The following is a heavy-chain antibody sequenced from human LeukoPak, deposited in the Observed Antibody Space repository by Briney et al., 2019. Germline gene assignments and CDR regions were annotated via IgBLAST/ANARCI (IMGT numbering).Heavy chain of an antibody. J-gene: IGHJ6*02. CDR3: ARYEWYYDILTGPSYYGMDV. CDR2: IKQDGSEK. D-gene: IGHD3-9*01. V-gene: IGHV3-7*01. Sequence: GGSLRLSCAASGFTFSSYWMSWVRQAPGKGLEWVANIKQDGSEKYYVDSVKGRFTISRDNAKNSLYLQMNSLRAEDTAVYYCARYEWYYDILTGPSYYGMDVWGQGTTVTVSS. CDR1: GFTFSSYW.